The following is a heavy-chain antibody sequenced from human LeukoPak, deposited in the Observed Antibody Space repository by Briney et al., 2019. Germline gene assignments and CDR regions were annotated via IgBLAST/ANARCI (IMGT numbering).Heavy chain of an antibody. CDR1: RFTFSSYG. V-gene: IGHV3-30*18. Sequence: GSLRLSCAASRFTFSSYGMHWVRQAPGKGLEWVAVISYDGSNKYYADSVKGRFTISRDNSKNTLYLQMNSLRAEDTAVYYCAKDSRRWIRYGGFGSPVYFDYWGQGTLVAVSS. J-gene: IGHJ4*02. CDR2: ISYDGSNK. CDR3: AKDSRRWIRYGGFGSPVYFDY. D-gene: IGHD4-23*01.